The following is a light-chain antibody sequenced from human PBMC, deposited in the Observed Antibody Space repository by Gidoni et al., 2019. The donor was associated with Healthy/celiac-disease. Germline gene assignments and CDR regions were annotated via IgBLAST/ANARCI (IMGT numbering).Light chain of an antibody. V-gene: IGKV1-33*01. J-gene: IGKJ2*01. CDR2: DAS. CDR3: QQYDNLPYT. CDR1: QDISNY. Sequence: DIQMTQSPSSLSASVGDRVTITCQASQDISNYLNWYQQKPGKAPKLLIYDASNLETGVPSSFSGSGSGTDFTFTISSLQPEDIATYYCQQYDNLPYTFXQXTKLEIK.